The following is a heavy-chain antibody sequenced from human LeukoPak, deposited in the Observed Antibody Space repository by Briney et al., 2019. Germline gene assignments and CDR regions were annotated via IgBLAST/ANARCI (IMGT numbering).Heavy chain of an antibody. V-gene: IGHV4-61*02. CDR2: IYTSGST. CDR3: ARDATYCSSTSCYGGVRAFDT. J-gene: IGHJ3*02. Sequence: SETLSLTCTVSGGSISSGSYYWSWIRQPAGKGLEWIGRIYTSGSTNYNPSLKSRVTISVDTSKNQFSLKLSSVTAADTAVYYCARDATYCSSTSCYGGVRAFDTWGQGTMVTVSS. CDR1: GGSISSGSYY. D-gene: IGHD2-2*01.